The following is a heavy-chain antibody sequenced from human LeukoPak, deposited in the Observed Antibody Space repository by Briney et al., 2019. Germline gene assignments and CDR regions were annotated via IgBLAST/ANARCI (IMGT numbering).Heavy chain of an antibody. CDR1: GFTFSSYE. V-gene: IGHV3-48*03. D-gene: IGHD5-24*01. CDR3: AREEAEIIDY. CDR2: ISSSGSTI. J-gene: IGHJ4*02. Sequence: GGSLRLSCAASGFTFSSYEMNWVRQAPGKGLEWVSYISSSGSTIYYADSVKGRFTISRDNAKNSLYLQMNSLRAEDTAVYYCAREEAEIIDYWGQETLVTVSS.